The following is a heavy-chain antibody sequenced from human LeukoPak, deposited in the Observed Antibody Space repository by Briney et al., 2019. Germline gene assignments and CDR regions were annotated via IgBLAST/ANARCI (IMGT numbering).Heavy chain of an antibody. CDR3: ARGDKQLVFKRNKGGFDP. J-gene: IGHJ5*02. CDR1: EFSVGSNY. V-gene: IGHV3-66*02. Sequence: GGSLRLSCAASEFSVGSNYMTWVRQAPGKGLEWVSLIYSGGSTYYADSVKGRFTISRDNSKNTLYLQMNSLRAEDTAVYYCARGDKQLVFKRNKGGFDPWGQGTLVTVSS. D-gene: IGHD6-13*01. CDR2: IYSGGST.